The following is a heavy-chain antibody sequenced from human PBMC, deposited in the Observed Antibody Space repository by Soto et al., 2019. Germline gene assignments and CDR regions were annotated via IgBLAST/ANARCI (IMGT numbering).Heavy chain of an antibody. J-gene: IGHJ6*03. CDR1: GFTFSSYA. Sequence: EVQLLESGGGLVQPGGSLRLSCAASGFTFSSYAMSWVRQAPGKGLEWVSAISGSGGSTYYADSVKGRFTISRDNSKNTLYLQMNSLRAEDTAVYYCALNTYCSGGSCYSHYYYYMDVWGKGTTVTVSS. CDR2: ISGSGGST. CDR3: ALNTYCSGGSCYSHYYYYMDV. V-gene: IGHV3-23*01. D-gene: IGHD2-15*01.